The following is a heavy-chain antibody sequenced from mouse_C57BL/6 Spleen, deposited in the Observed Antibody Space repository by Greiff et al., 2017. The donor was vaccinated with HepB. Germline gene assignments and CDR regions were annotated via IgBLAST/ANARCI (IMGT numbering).Heavy chain of an antibody. Sequence: EVQLPQSGAELVKPGASVKLSCTASGFNIKDYYMHWVKQRTEQGLEWIGRIDPEDGETKYATKFQGMATITEDSSSNTAYLQLSSLTSEDTAVYYCARVVDYWGQGTTLTVSS. CDR2: IDPEDGET. J-gene: IGHJ2*01. V-gene: IGHV14-2*01. CDR1: GFNIKDYY. CDR3: ARVVDY. D-gene: IGHD1-1*01.